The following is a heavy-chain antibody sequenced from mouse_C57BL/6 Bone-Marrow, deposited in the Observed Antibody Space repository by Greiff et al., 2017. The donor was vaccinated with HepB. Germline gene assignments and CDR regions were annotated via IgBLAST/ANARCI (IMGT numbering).Heavy chain of an antibody. CDR2: ISNGGGST. J-gene: IGHJ2*01. CDR3: ARRYYDYFDY. V-gene: IGHV5-12*01. D-gene: IGHD2-4*01. Sequence: DVMLVESGGGLVQPGGSLKLSCAASGFTFSDYYMYWVRQTPEKRLEWVAYISNGGGSTYYPDTVKGRFTISRDNAKNTLYLQMSRLKSEDTAMYYCARRYYDYFDYWGQGTTLTVSS. CDR1: GFTFSDYY.